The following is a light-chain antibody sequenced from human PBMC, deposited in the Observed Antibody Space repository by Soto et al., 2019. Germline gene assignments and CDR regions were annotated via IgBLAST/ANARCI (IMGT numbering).Light chain of an antibody. V-gene: IGLV2-14*03. CDR2: DVG. CDR1: SSDVGAYNY. J-gene: IGLJ1*01. CDR3: SSYTTSTTYV. Sequence: QSALTQPASVSGSPGQSIAISCTGTSSDVGAYNYVSWFQQHPGKAPKLMIYDVGSRPSGVSNRFSGSKSGNTAFLTISGLQAEDEADYYCSSYTTSTTYVFGTGTKLTVL.